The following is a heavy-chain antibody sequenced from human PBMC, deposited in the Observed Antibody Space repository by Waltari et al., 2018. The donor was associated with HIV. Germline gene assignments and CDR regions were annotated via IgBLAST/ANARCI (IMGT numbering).Heavy chain of an antibody. Sequence: EVQLVQSGPEGKKPGETLEISGEGLGSSFSTHWTGGVRQRPGKGLGWMGIIYPGDSDIRYRLSFEGQVIIAADKSINTAYLQWNFVKASDTAMYYCARLGRGHCTRASCPRPFDVWGQGTMVTVSS. J-gene: IGHJ3*01. V-gene: IGHV5-51*01. CDR3: ARLGRGHCTRASCPRPFDV. CDR1: GSSFSTHW. CDR2: IYPGDSDI. D-gene: IGHD2-8*02.